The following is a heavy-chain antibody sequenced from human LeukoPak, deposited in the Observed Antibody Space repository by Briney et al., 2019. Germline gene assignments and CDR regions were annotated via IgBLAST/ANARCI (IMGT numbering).Heavy chain of an antibody. CDR2: IYTSGST. Sequence: SETLSLTCTVSGGSISSYYWSWIRQPAGKGLEWIGRIYTSGSTNYNPSLKSRVTMSVDTSKNQFSLKLSSVTAADTAVYYCARDLGYCSSTSCYTREDDAFDIWGQGTMVTVSS. V-gene: IGHV4-4*07. CDR3: ARDLGYCSSTSCYTREDDAFDI. CDR1: GGSISSYY. D-gene: IGHD2-2*02. J-gene: IGHJ3*02.